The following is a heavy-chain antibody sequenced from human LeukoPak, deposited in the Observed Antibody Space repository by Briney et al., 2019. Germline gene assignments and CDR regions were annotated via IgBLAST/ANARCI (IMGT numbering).Heavy chain of an antibody. V-gene: IGHV1-2*02. J-gene: IGHJ4*02. CDR1: GYTFTGYY. D-gene: IGHD3-10*01. CDR3: ARRPYYGSGTYFDY. CDR2: INPNSGGT. Sequence: ASVTVSCKASGYTFTGYYMHWVRQAPGQGLEWMGWINPNSGGTNYAQKFQGRVTMTRDTSISTAYMELSRLRSDDTAVYYCARRPYYGSGTYFDYWGQGTLVTVSS.